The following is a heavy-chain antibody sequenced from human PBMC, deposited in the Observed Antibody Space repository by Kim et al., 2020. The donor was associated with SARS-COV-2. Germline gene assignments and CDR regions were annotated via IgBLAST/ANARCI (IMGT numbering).Heavy chain of an antibody. J-gene: IGHJ4*02. V-gene: IGHV3-23*01. CDR3: AKVRLGELSGYYFDY. Sequence: GGSLRLSCAASGFTFSSYAMSWVRQAPGKGLEWVSAISGSGGSTYYADSVKGRFTISRDNSKNTLYLQMNSLRAEDTAVYYCAKVRLGELSGYYFDYWGQAPLVTVSS. D-gene: IGHD3-16*02. CDR2: ISGSGGST. CDR1: GFTFSSYA.